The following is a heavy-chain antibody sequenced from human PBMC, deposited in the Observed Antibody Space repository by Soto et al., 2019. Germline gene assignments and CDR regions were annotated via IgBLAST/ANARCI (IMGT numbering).Heavy chain of an antibody. D-gene: IGHD3-16*02. CDR3: ASNIVIYPPVPYYFDT. CDR2: IFYRGGT. V-gene: IGHV4-31*03. J-gene: IGHJ4*02. Sequence: ILSLICSVSGGSITSGGYYWSWLRQRPGKGLEWIGYIFYRGGTYYNPSLESRITISVDTSDNGFSLDLTSVTAADTAVYYCASNIVIYPPVPYYFDTWGRGALVTVSS. CDR1: GGSITSGGYY.